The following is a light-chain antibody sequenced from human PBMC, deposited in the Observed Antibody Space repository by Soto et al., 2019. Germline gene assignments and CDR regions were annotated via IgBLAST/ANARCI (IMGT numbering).Light chain of an antibody. Sequence: QSALTQPASVSGSLGHSITITCTGTRSDVGAYNLVSWYQQHPGKAPKVLIYDVSKRPSGVSDRFSGSKSGNTASLTISGLQPDDEADYSCCSYADDTTFAFGTGTKVTVL. V-gene: IGLV2-23*02. CDR1: RSDVGAYNL. CDR3: CSYADDTTFA. J-gene: IGLJ1*01. CDR2: DVS.